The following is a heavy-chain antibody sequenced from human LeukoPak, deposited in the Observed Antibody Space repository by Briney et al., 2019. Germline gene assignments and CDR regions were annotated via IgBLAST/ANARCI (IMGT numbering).Heavy chain of an antibody. CDR2: INHSGST. CDR1: GGSFSGYY. Sequence: NTSETLSLTCAVYGGSFSGYYWSWIRQPPGKGLERIGEINHSGSTNYNPSLKSRVTISVDTSKNQFSLKLSSVTAADTAVYYCARVFRSSFRHYYYYMDVWGKGTTVTVSS. CDR3: ARVFRSSFRHYYYYMDV. V-gene: IGHV4-34*01. D-gene: IGHD3-3*02. J-gene: IGHJ6*03.